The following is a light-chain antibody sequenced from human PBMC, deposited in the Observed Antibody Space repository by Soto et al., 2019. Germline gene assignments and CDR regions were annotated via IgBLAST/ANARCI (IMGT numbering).Light chain of an antibody. CDR2: EVN. J-gene: IGLJ3*02. CDR3: SSYTSSGTPV. V-gene: IGLV2-14*01. CDR1: SSDVGGYNY. Sequence: QSALTQPASVSGSTGQSITISCTGTSSDVGGYNYLSWYQQHPGKAPKVMIYEVNNRPSGVSNRFSGSKSGNTASLTISGLQAEDEADYYCSSYTSSGTPVFGGGTKLTVL.